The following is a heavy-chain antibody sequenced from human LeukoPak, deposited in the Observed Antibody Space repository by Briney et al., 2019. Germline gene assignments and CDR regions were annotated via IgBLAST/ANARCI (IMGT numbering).Heavy chain of an antibody. J-gene: IGHJ6*03. D-gene: IGHD3-3*01. CDR1: NESFSGYY. V-gene: IGHV4-34*01. Sequence: SETLSLTCAVYNESFSGYYWSWIRQPPGKGLEWIGEINHSGSTNYNPSLKSRLTISVDTSKNHFSLRMSSVTAADMAVYYCARGRPLRIGVGTFTVYYLDVWGEGTTVTVSS. CDR3: ARGRPLRIGVGTFTVYYLDV. CDR2: INHSGST.